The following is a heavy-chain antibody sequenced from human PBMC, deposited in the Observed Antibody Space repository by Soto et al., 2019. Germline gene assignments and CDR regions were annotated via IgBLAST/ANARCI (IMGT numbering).Heavy chain of an antibody. Sequence: QLQLQESGSGLVRPSQTLSLTCAVSGDSISRGGYSWTWIRQPPGKALEWIGNIYDSGSTSYNTSLKSRVTIAVDRSKNQFSLKLTSVTAADTAVYFCARGSSSYYDYGMDVWGQGTTVTVSS. V-gene: IGHV4-30-2*01. CDR2: IYDSGST. D-gene: IGHD6-6*01. CDR3: ARGSSSYYDYGMDV. J-gene: IGHJ6*02. CDR1: GDSISRGGYS.